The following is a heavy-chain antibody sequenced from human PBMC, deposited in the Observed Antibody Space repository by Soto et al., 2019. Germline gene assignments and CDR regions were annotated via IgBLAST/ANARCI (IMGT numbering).Heavy chain of an antibody. V-gene: IGHV1-69*13. Sequence: SVKVSCKASGGTFSSYAISWVRQAPGQGLEWMGGIIPIFGTANYAQKFQGRVTITADESTSTAYMELSSLRSEDTAVYYCARESSGYYYRRRYYYGMDVWGQGTTVTVSS. D-gene: IGHD3-22*01. CDR2: IIPIFGTA. J-gene: IGHJ6*02. CDR3: ARESSGYYYRRRYYYGMDV. CDR1: GGTFSSYA.